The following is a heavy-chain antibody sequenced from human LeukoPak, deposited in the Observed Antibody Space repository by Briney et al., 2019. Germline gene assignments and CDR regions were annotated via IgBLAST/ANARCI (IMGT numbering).Heavy chain of an antibody. D-gene: IGHD3-3*01. V-gene: IGHV4-34*01. CDR2: INHSGST. Sequence: SETLSLTCAVYGGSFSGYYWSWIRQPPGKGLEWIGEINHSGSTNYNPSLKSRVTISVDTSKNQFSLKLSSVTAADTAVYYCARGVRVRFSYPNDYWGQGTLVTVSS. CDR3: ARGVRVRFSYPNDY. J-gene: IGHJ4*02. CDR1: GGSFSGYY.